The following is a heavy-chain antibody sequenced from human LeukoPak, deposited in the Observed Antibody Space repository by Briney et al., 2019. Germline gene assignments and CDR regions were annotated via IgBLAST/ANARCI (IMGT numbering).Heavy chain of an antibody. CDR1: GYTFTSYY. CDR2: IIPIFGTA. Sequence: GASVKVSCKASGYTFTSYYMHWVRQAPGQGLEWMGGIIPIFGTANYAQKFQGGVTITADESTSTAYMELSSLRSDDTAVYYCARDNSVGDVAWWFDPWGQGALVTVSS. D-gene: IGHD1-26*01. CDR3: ARDNSVGDVAWWFDP. J-gene: IGHJ5*02. V-gene: IGHV1-69*13.